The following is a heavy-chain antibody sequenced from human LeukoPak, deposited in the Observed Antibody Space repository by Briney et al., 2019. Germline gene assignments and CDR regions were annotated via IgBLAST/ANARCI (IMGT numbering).Heavy chain of an antibody. CDR3: ASMNAYYDFWSGPETAFDI. CDR1: GFTFSSYW. Sequence: PGGSLRLSCAASGFTFSSYWMNWVRQAPGKGLEWVSSISSSSSYIYYADSVKGRFTISRDNAKNSLYLQMNSLRAEDTAVYYCASMNAYYDFWSGPETAFDIWGQGTMVTVSS. D-gene: IGHD3-3*01. CDR2: ISSSSSYI. J-gene: IGHJ3*02. V-gene: IGHV3-21*01.